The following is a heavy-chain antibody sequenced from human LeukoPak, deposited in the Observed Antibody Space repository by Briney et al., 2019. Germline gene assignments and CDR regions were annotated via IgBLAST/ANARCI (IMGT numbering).Heavy chain of an antibody. V-gene: IGHV5-51*01. CDR3: ARCDYYDSSAYYF. D-gene: IGHD3-22*01. CDR1: GYSFTNHW. CDR2: IYPGDSDT. Sequence: GESLKISRKGSGYSFTNHWIGWVRQMPGKGLEWMGIIYPGDSDTRYSPSFQGQVTISADKSISTAYLQWSSLKASDTAMYYCARCDYYDSSAYYFWGQGTLVTVSS. J-gene: IGHJ4*02.